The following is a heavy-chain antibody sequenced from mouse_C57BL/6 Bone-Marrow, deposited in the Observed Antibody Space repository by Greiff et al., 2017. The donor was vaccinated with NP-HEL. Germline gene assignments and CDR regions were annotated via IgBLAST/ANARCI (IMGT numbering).Heavy chain of an antibody. V-gene: IGHV1-81*01. CDR1: GYTFTSYG. Sequence: VQLQQSGAELARPGASVKLSCKASGYTFTSYGISWVKQRTGQGLEWIGEIYPRSGNTYYNEKFKGKATLTADKSSSTAYMELRSLTSEDSAVYFCAREGLRFAYWGQVTLVTVSA. CDR2: IYPRSGNT. D-gene: IGHD2-4*01. J-gene: IGHJ3*01. CDR3: AREGLRFAY.